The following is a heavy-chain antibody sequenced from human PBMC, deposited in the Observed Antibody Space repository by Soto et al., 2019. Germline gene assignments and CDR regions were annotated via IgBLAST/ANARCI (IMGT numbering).Heavy chain of an antibody. D-gene: IGHD3-3*01. Sequence: PGGSLRLSCAASGFTFSSYAMHLVRQAPGKGLEWVAVISYDGSNKYYADSVKGRFTISRDNSKNTLYLQMNRLRAEDTAVYYGARPPRGGSGGGITPGAFDTWGKGTLVTVSS. CDR2: ISYDGSNK. CDR3: ARPPRGGSGGGITPGAFDT. J-gene: IGHJ3*02. CDR1: GFTFSSYA. V-gene: IGHV3-30-3*01.